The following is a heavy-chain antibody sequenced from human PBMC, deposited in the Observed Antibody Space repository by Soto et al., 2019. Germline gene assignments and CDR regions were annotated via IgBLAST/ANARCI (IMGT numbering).Heavy chain of an antibody. CDR2: IIPILGIA. CDR3: ARGEMATKWDWFDP. Sequence: QVQLVQSGAEVKKPGSSVKVSCKASGGTFSSYTISWVRQAPGQGLEWMGRIIPILGIANYAQKFQGRVTITADKSTSTAYMELSSLRSEDTAVYYCARGEMATKWDWFDPWGQGTLVTVSS. J-gene: IGHJ5*02. D-gene: IGHD5-12*01. V-gene: IGHV1-69*02. CDR1: GGTFSSYT.